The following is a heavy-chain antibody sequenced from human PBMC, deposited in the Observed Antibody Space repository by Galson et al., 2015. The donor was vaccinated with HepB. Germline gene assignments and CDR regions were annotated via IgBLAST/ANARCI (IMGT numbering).Heavy chain of an antibody. Sequence: SLRLSCAASGFTFSSYWVSWVRQAPGKGLEWVANIKQDGSEKYYVDSVKGRFTISRDNAKNSLYLQMNSLRAEDTAVYYCARDTPLVSSWYYYYMDVWGKGTTVTVSS. CDR1: GFTFSSYW. CDR2: IKQDGSEK. D-gene: IGHD6-13*01. CDR3: ARDTPLVSSWYYYYMDV. J-gene: IGHJ6*03. V-gene: IGHV3-7*01.